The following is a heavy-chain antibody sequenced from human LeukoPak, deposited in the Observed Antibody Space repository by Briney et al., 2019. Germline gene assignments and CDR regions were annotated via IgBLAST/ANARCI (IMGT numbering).Heavy chain of an antibody. CDR3: AKSHYYDSSGYSGLDY. Sequence: SGGSLRLSCAASGFTFSSYGMHWVRQAPGKGLEWVAVISYDGSNKYYADSVKGRFTISRDNSKNTLYLQMNSLRAEDTAVYYCAKSHYYDSSGYSGLDYWGQGTLVTVSS. CDR2: ISYDGSNK. J-gene: IGHJ4*02. CDR1: GFTFSSYG. D-gene: IGHD3-22*01. V-gene: IGHV3-30*18.